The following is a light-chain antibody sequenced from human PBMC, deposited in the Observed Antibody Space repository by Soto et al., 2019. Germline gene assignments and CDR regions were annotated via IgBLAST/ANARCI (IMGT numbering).Light chain of an antibody. Sequence: EIVMTQSPATLSVSPGERATLSCRASQSVSINLAWLQQKPGQAPRLLIYGASTRATGIPARFSGSGSGTEFTLTISSLQSEDFAVYYCQQYKNWPPITFGQGTRLEIK. J-gene: IGKJ5*01. CDR1: QSVSIN. CDR2: GAS. CDR3: QQYKNWPPIT. V-gene: IGKV3-15*01.